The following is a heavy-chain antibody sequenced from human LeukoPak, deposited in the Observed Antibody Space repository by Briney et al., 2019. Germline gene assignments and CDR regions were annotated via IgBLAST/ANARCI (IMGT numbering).Heavy chain of an antibody. D-gene: IGHD3-10*01. CDR3: ARGDYGSGSH. CDR1: GGSFSGYY. Sequence: SETLSLTCAVYGGSFSGYYWSWIRQPPGKGLEWIGEINHSGSTNYNPSLKSRVTISVDTSKSQFSLKLSSVTAADTAVYYCARGDYGSGSHWGQGTLVTVSS. CDR2: INHSGST. V-gene: IGHV4-34*01. J-gene: IGHJ4*02.